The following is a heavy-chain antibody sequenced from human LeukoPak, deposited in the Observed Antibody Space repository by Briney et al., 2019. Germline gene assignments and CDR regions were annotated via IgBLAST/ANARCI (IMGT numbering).Heavy chain of an antibody. CDR3: ARDPAVELATIDPYFDY. V-gene: IGHV3-11*01. CDR2: ISSSGSTI. D-gene: IGHD5-12*01. CDR1: GFTFSDYY. J-gene: IGHJ4*02. Sequence: GGSLRLSCAASGFTFSDYYMSWIRQAPGKGLEWVSYISSSGSTIYYADSVKGRFTISRDNAKNSLYLQMNSLRAEDTAVYYCARDPAVELATIDPYFDYWGQGTLVTVSS.